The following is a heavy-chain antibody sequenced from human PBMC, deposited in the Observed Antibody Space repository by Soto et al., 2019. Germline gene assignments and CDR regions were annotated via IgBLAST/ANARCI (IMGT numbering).Heavy chain of an antibody. D-gene: IGHD3-10*01. V-gene: IGHV6-1*01. Sequence: HSQTLSLTCAISGDSVSSNSAAWNWIRQTPSGGLEWLGRNSYRSKWYNEYAVSVKGRITVNPDTSKNQFSLQLNSVTPEDTAIYYCARSQGFLDYWGQGTLVTVS. CDR3: ARSQGFLDY. CDR2: NSYRSKWYN. J-gene: IGHJ4*02. CDR1: GDSVSSNSAA.